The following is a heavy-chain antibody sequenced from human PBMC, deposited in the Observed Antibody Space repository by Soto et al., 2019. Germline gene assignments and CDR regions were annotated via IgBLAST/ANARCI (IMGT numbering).Heavy chain of an antibody. Sequence: PGGSLRLSCAASGFTFSSLWMGWVRQAPGKGLEWVANIKYDGSETYYVDSVKGRFTISRDNAKNSLYLQMNSLRGEDTAVYSCAVYNWNRARDFDFWGQGTLVTVSS. CDR2: IKYDGSET. D-gene: IGHD1-1*01. CDR1: GFTFSSLW. V-gene: IGHV3-7*01. J-gene: IGHJ4*02. CDR3: AVYNWNRARDFDF.